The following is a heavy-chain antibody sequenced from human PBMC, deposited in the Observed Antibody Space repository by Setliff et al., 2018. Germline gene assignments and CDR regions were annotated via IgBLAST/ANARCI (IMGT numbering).Heavy chain of an antibody. CDR1: GGSFSGYY. Sequence: PSETLSLTCAVYGGSFSGYYWSWIRQPPGKGLEWIGEINHSGSTNYNPSLKSRVTISVDTSKNQFSLTLTSVTAADTAVYYCARAPPPWLQSLGGDYWGQGTLVTVSS. V-gene: IGHV4-34*01. J-gene: IGHJ4*02. CDR2: INHSGST. D-gene: IGHD5-12*01. CDR3: ARAPPPWLQSLGGDY.